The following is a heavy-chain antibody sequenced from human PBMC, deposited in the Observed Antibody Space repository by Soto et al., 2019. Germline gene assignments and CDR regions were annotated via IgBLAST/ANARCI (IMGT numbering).Heavy chain of an antibody. J-gene: IGHJ6*02. CDR1: GGTFSSYA. Sequence: ASVKVSCKASGGTFSSYAISWVRQAPGQGLEWMGGIISIFGTANYAQKFQGRVTITADKSTSTAYMELSSLRSKDTAVYYCATAYCGGDCYFQPYYYYGMDVWGQGTTVTVSS. D-gene: IGHD2-21*02. CDR2: IISIFGTA. CDR3: ATAYCGGDCYFQPYYYYGMDV. V-gene: IGHV1-69*06.